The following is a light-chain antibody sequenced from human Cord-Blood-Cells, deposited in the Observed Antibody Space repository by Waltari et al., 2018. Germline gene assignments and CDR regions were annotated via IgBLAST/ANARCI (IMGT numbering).Light chain of an antibody. CDR3: CSYAGSSTVG. Sequence: QSALTQPASVSGSPGQSITISCTGTSSDVGSYNLVSWYQQHPGKAPKLMIYEGSKRPSGVSNPFPGPKSGNTASLTISGLQAEDEADYYCCSYAGSSTVGFGGGTKLTVL. J-gene: IGLJ2*01. CDR2: EGS. CDR1: SSDVGSYNL. V-gene: IGLV2-23*01.